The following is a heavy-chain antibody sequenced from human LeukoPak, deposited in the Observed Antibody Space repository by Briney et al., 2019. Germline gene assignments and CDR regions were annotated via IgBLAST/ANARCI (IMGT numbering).Heavy chain of an antibody. V-gene: IGHV4-4*07. CDR3: ARDGDGKIY. J-gene: IGHJ4*02. Sequence: SETLSLTCTVSGDSFSGNYWSWFRQPAGKGLEWIGRIYAKGTTNYNPSLKSRVTLSVDTSKNQFSLKLSSVTDADTAVYYCARDGDGKIYWGQGTLVTVSS. D-gene: IGHD5-24*01. CDR1: GDSFSGNY. CDR2: IYAKGTT.